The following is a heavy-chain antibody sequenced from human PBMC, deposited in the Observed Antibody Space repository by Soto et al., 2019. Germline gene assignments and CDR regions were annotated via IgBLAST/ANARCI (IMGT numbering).Heavy chain of an antibody. CDR2: ISYDGSDK. Sequence: QVQLVESGGGVVQPGRSLRLSCAASGFSFSISAMHWVRQAPGKGLEWVAVISYDGSDKIYVDSVKGRFTISRDNSKNTVYLPMNSLRAEDTAIYYCAREGGSYCFDYWGQGTLVTVSS. V-gene: IGHV3-30-3*01. D-gene: IGHD3-10*01. CDR3: AREGGSYCFDY. CDR1: GFSFSISA. J-gene: IGHJ4*02.